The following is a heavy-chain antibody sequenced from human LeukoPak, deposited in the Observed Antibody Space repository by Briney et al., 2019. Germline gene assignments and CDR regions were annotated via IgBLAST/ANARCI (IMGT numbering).Heavy chain of an antibody. Sequence: SETLSLTCTVPGGSISGFYWTWIRQPPGKGLEWIGYVYDNGGTNYNPSLKSRVTISVDTSRNQFSLKLISVTAADTAVYYCARDLGIAVAGPGWFDPWGQGTLVTVSS. CDR3: ARDLGIAVAGPGWFDP. J-gene: IGHJ5*02. CDR2: VYDNGGT. V-gene: IGHV4-59*01. D-gene: IGHD6-19*01. CDR1: GGSISGFY.